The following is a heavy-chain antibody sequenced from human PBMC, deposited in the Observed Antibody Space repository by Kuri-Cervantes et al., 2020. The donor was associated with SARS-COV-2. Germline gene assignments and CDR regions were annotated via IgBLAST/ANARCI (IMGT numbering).Heavy chain of an antibody. V-gene: IGHV3-30*02. CDR1: GFSFSSYG. CDR2: IRYDGSID. J-gene: IGHJ4*02. D-gene: IGHD6-6*01. CDR3: ARIHSSSSGGYFDY. Sequence: GRSLRLSCATSGFSFSSYGMHWVRQAPGMGLEWVAFIRYDGSIDYYADSVKGRFTVSRDNSKSTLYLQMNGLRPEDTAVYYCARIHSSSSGGYFDYWGQGTLVTVSS.